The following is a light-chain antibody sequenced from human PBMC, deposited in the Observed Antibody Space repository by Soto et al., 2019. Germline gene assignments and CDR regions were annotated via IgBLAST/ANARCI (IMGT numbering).Light chain of an antibody. V-gene: IGLV2-14*01. CDR2: DVY. Sequence: QSALTQPASVSGSPGQSITISCTGTSSDVGGYNYVSWYQQHPGKAPKLMIYDVYDRPSGISYRFSGSKSGNTASLTISGLQGEDEADYYCSAYTVSRTYVFGTGTRSPS. CDR3: SAYTVSRTYV. J-gene: IGLJ1*01. CDR1: SSDVGGYNY.